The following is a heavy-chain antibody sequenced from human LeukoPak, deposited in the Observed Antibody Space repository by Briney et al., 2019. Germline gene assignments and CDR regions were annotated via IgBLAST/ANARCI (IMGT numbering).Heavy chain of an antibody. D-gene: IGHD3-10*01. CDR2: INTNTGNP. CDR1: GYTFTSYA. V-gene: IGHV7-4-1*02. CDR3: ARHYGWLETPPSVEFDY. J-gene: IGHJ4*02. Sequence: ASVKASCKASGYTFTSYAMNWVRQAPGQGLEWMGWINTNTGNPTYAQGFTGRFVFSLDTSVSTAYLQISSLKASDTAMYYCARHYGWLETPPSVEFDYWGQGTLVTVSS.